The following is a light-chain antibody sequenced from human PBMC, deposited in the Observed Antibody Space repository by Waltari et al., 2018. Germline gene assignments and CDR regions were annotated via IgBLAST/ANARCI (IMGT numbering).Light chain of an antibody. CDR1: QTINSNH. Sequence: EIVLTQSPGTMSLSRGDRAILSCRASQTINSNHLAWYQQKPGQAPRLLIHGASSRAIGIPDRFFGSGSGTDFTLTISRLEPEDSGVYYCQQYSASTGTFGQGTKVEIK. J-gene: IGKJ1*01. CDR3: QQYSASTGT. CDR2: GAS. V-gene: IGKV3-20*01.